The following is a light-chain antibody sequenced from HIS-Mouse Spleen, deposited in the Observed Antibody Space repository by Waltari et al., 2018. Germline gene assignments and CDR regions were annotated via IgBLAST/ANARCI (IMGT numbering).Light chain of an antibody. V-gene: IGLV3-10*01. CDR1: ALPKKI. CDR2: EDS. J-gene: IGLJ2*01. Sequence: SYELTQPPSVSVSTGQTARITCYGDALPKKIYWYQQKSGPAPLLVIYEDSKRPSGIPERFSGSSSGTMATLTISGAQVEDEADYYCYSTDSSGNHRVFGGGTKLTVL. CDR3: YSTDSSGNHRV.